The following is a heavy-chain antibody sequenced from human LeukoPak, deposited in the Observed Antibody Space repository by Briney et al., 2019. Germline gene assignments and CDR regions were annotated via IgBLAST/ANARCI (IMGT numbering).Heavy chain of an antibody. J-gene: IGHJ3*02. CDR2: IIPIFGIA. CDR3: ARDGSGYGAFDI. V-gene: IGHV1-69*04. CDR1: GGTLSSYA. Sequence: SVKVSCKASGGTLSSYAISWVRQAPGQGLEWMGRIIPIFGIANYAQKFQGRVTITADKSTSTAYMELSSLRSEDTAVYYCARDGSGYGAFDIWGQGTMVTVSS. D-gene: IGHD3-3*01.